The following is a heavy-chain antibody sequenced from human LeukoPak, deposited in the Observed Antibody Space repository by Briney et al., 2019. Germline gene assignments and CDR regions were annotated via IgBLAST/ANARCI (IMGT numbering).Heavy chain of an antibody. CDR3: ARGPNSNWSGLDF. CDR1: GFTFSTYW. Sequence: GGSLRLSCAASGFTFSTYWMSWVRQAPGKGLEWVANIMQDGSDKYSVDSVRGRFTVSRDNAKNTLYLQVNNLRAEDRAVYYCARGPNSNWSGLDFWGQGTLLTVSS. D-gene: IGHD6-6*01. CDR2: IMQDGSDK. V-gene: IGHV3-7*01. J-gene: IGHJ4*02.